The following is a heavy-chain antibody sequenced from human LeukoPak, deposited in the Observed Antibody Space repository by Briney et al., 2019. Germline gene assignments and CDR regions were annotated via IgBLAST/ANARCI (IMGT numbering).Heavy chain of an antibody. CDR2: ISPNSGGT. Sequence: ASVKVSCKASGYTFTGYYMHWVRQAPGQGLEWMGWISPNSGGTKYAQKFQGRVTMTRDKSINTAYMELSRLRSDDTAVYYCARDRGDYYDSSGYQGAFDIWGQGTMVTVSS. CDR3: ARDRGDYYDSSGYQGAFDI. CDR1: GYTFTGYY. V-gene: IGHV1-2*02. J-gene: IGHJ3*02. D-gene: IGHD3-22*01.